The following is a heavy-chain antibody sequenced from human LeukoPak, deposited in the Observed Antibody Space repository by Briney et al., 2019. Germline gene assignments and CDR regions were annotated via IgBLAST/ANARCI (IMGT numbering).Heavy chain of an antibody. CDR1: GFIFSDYW. CDR3: ARGGRYAYFLDY. J-gene: IGHJ4*02. D-gene: IGHD3-16*01. V-gene: IGHV3-74*01. Sequence: GGSLRLSCAASGFIFSDYWMHWVRQGPGKGLVWVSRIKSDGSSTSYADFVKGRFTISRDNAKNTVYVHMNSLRDEDTAVYCARGGRYAYFLDYWGQGTLVTVSS. CDR2: IKSDGSST.